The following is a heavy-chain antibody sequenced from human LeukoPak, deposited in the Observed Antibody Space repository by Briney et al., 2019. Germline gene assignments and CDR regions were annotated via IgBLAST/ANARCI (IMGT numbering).Heavy chain of an antibody. CDR1: GGSISSPIYY. CDR2: IYTSGST. J-gene: IGHJ5*02. CDR3: ARGGADWFDP. V-gene: IGHV4-61*02. Sequence: SETLSLTRTVSGGSISSPIYYWSWIRQPAGKGLEWIGRIYTSGSTNYNPSLKSRVTISVDTSKNQFSLKLSSVTAADTAVYYCARGGADWFDPWGQGTLVTVSS. D-gene: IGHD4/OR15-4a*01.